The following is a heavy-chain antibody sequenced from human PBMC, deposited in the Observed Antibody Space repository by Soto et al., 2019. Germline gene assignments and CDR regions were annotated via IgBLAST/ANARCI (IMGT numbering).Heavy chain of an antibody. D-gene: IGHD3-16*01. CDR1: GGSISSGGYS. CDR3: ARVGGINWFDP. Sequence: LSLTCAVSGGSISSGGYSWSWIRQPPGKGLEWIGYMYHSGSTYYNPSLKSRVTISVDTSKNQFSLKLSSVTAADTAVYYCARVGGINWFDPWGQGTLVTVSS. V-gene: IGHV4-30-2*01. CDR2: MYHSGST. J-gene: IGHJ5*02.